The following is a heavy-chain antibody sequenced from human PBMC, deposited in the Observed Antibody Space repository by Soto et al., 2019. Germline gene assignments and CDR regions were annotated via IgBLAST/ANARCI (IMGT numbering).Heavy chain of an antibody. D-gene: IGHD3-9*01. CDR1: GGSFSGYY. CDR2: INHSGST. V-gene: IGHV4-34*01. J-gene: IGHJ6*02. Sequence: SETPSLTCAVYGGSFSGYYWSWIRQPPGKGLEWIGEINHSGSTNYNPSLKSRVTISVDTSKSQFSLKLSSVTAADTAVYYCAREDYDILTGYPYYYGMDVWGQGTTVTVSS. CDR3: AREDYDILTGYPYYYGMDV.